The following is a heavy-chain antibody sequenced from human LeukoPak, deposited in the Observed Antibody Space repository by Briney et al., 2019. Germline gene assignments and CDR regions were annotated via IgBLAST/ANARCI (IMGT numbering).Heavy chain of an antibody. D-gene: IGHD6-19*01. V-gene: IGHV3-30-3*01. J-gene: IGHJ4*02. CDR3: ARDGYYSGWYPGGGYLDY. CDR2: ISYDGSNK. CDR1: GFTFSSYA. Sequence: GRSLRLSCAASGFTFSSYAFHWVRQAPGKGLECVAAISYDGSNKYFADSVKGRFTISRDNSKNTLYLQMNSLRVEDTAVYYCARDGYYSGWYPGGGYLDYWGQGTLVTVSS.